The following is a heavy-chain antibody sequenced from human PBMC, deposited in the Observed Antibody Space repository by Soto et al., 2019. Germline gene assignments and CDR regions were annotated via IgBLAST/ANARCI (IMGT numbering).Heavy chain of an antibody. CDR1: GFTFSSYG. Sequence: QVQLVESGGGVVQPGRSLRLSCAASGFTFSSYGMHWVRQAPGKGLEWVAVISYDGNKYYADSVRGRFTISRDNSKNTLYLQMNSLRGDDTAVYYCAKDSATIRLYYYSAMDVWGQGTTVTVSS. V-gene: IGHV3-30*18. CDR3: AKDSATIRLYYYSAMDV. D-gene: IGHD5-12*01. J-gene: IGHJ6*02. CDR2: ISYDGNK.